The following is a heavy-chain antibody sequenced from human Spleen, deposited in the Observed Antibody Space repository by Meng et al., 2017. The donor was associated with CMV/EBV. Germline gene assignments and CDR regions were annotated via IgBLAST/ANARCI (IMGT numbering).Heavy chain of an antibody. CDR3: ARSGKYYDFWSGYTYGMDV. J-gene: IGHJ6*02. Sequence: SQTLSLTCAVYGGSFSDYYWSWIRQPPGKGLEWIGEINHSGSTNYNPSLKSRVTISVDTSKNQFSLKLSSVTAADTAVYYCARSGKYYDFWSGYTYGMDVWGQGTTVTVSS. CDR1: GGSFSDYY. V-gene: IGHV4-34*01. D-gene: IGHD3-3*01. CDR2: INHSGST.